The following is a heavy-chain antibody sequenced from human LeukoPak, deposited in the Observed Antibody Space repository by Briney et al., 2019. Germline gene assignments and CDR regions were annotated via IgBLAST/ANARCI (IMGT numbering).Heavy chain of an antibody. CDR3: ARDFRAAMVSDWFDP. D-gene: IGHD5-18*01. CDR2: INPNSCGT. CDR1: GYTFTGYY. V-gene: IGHV1-2*02. J-gene: IGHJ5*02. Sequence: ASVKVSCKASGYTFTGYYMHWVRQAPGQGLEWMGWINPNSCGTNYAQKFQGRVTMTRDTSICTAYMELSRLRSDDTAVYYCARDFRAAMVSDWFDPWGQGTLVTVSS.